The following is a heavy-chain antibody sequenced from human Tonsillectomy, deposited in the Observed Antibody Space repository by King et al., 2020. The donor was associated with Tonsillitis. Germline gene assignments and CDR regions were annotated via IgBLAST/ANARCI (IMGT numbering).Heavy chain of an antibody. CDR1: GFSVAGNW. J-gene: IGHJ4*02. Sequence: QLVQSGGGLVQPGGSLRLSCAASGFSVAGNWMGWVRQAPGKGLEWVASLKEDGTKLYYVDSVRGRFIISRANAKNSLDLQMNSLRADDTAVYYCARALSASTAWWGQGTLVTVSS. CDR2: LKEDGTKL. CDR3: ARALSASTAW. V-gene: IGHV3-7*04. D-gene: IGHD2-21*02.